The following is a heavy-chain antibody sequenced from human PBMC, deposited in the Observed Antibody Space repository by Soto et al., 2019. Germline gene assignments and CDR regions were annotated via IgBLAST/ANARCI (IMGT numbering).Heavy chain of an antibody. CDR1: GYSFTSYW. D-gene: IGHD7-27*01. Sequence: GESLKISCKGSGYSFTSYWISWVRQMPGKGLEWMGRIDPSDSYTNYSPSFQGHVTISADKSISTAYLQWSSLKASDTAMYYCARQNWAEYYYYGMDVWGQGTTVTVSS. CDR2: IDPSDSYT. CDR3: ARQNWAEYYYYGMDV. V-gene: IGHV5-10-1*01. J-gene: IGHJ6*02.